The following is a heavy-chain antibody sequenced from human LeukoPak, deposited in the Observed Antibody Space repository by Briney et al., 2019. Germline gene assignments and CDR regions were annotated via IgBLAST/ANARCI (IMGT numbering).Heavy chain of an antibody. Sequence: SETLSLTCTVSGYSISSGYYWGWIRQPPGKGLEWIGTIYYSGSTYYNPSLTSRVTISVDTSKNQFSLKLSSVTAADTAVYYCARESRELLWFGELFWFDPWGQGTLVTVSS. CDR2: IYYSGST. J-gene: IGHJ5*02. CDR3: ARESRELLWFGELFWFDP. CDR1: GYSISSGYY. V-gene: IGHV4-38-2*02. D-gene: IGHD3-10*01.